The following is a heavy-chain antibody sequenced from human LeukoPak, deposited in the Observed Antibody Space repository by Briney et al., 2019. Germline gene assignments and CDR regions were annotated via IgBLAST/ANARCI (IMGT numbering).Heavy chain of an antibody. V-gene: IGHV3-23*01. Sequence: PGGSLRLSCAASGFTFSSYAMSWVRQAPGKGLEWVSAISGSGGSTYYADSVKGRFTISRDNSKNTLYLQMNSLRAEDPAVYYCAKGGSSWSDYYYYYGMDVWGQGTTVTVSS. D-gene: IGHD6-13*01. CDR3: AKGGSSWSDYYYYYGMDV. CDR1: GFTFSSYA. CDR2: ISGSGGST. J-gene: IGHJ6*02.